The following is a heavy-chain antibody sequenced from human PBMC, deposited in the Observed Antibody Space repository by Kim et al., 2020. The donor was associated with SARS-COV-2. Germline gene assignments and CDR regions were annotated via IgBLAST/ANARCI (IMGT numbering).Heavy chain of an antibody. CDR1: GFTFSSYW. CDR2: INSDGSTI. Sequence: GGSLRLSCAASGFTFSSYWMHWVRQAPGKGLVWVSRINSDGSTISYADSVKGRFTISRDNAKNTLYLQMNSLRAEDTAEYYCSRRAYSSGWWYFDYWGQG. D-gene: IGHD6-19*01. J-gene: IGHJ4*02. CDR3: SRRAYSSGWWYFDY. V-gene: IGHV3-74*01.